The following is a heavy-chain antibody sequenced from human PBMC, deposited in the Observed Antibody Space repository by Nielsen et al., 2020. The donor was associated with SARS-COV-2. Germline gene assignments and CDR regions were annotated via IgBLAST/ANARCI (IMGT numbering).Heavy chain of an antibody. V-gene: IGHV3-30*03. CDR1: GFTFSSYG. CDR2: ISYDGSK. Sequence: GESLKISCAASGFTFSSYGMHWVRQAPGKGLEWVAVISYDGSKYYADSVKGRFTISRDNSKNTLYLQMNSLRAEDTAVYYCARDRRFGELLLDYWGQGTLVTVSS. D-gene: IGHD3-10*01. CDR3: ARDRRFGELLLDY. J-gene: IGHJ4*02.